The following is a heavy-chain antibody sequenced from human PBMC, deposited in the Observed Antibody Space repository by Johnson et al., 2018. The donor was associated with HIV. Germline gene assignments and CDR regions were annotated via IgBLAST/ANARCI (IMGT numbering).Heavy chain of an antibody. CDR3: ARDRCSSTTCLDAFDI. J-gene: IGHJ3*02. V-gene: IGHV3-30-3*01. D-gene: IGHD2-2*01. CDR1: GLTFSHYP. CDR2: ISYDGTNK. Sequence: QVQLVESGGGLVKPGGSLRLSCAASGLTFSHYPMHWVRQAPGKGLEWVAVISYDGTNKYYADSVKDRFTISRDNSKNTLYVEMNSLRVEDTALYYCARDRCSSTTCLDAFDIWGQGTLVTLSS.